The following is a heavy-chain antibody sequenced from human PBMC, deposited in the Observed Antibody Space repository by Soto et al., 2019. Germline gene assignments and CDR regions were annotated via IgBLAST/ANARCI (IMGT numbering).Heavy chain of an antibody. Sequence: ASVKVSCKASGYTFTSYYMHWVRQAPGQGLECMGIINPSGGSTSYAQKFQGRVTMTRDTSTSTVYMELSSLRSEDTAVYYCARYDYYDSSGYLVDYYGMDFSGQGTTVTVSS. CDR1: GYTFTSYY. D-gene: IGHD3-22*01. V-gene: IGHV1-46*01. CDR3: ARYDYYDSSGYLVDYYGMDF. J-gene: IGHJ6*02. CDR2: INPSGGST.